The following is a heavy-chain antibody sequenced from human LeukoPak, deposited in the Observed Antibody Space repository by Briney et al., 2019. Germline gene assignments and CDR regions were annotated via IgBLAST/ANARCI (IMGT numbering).Heavy chain of an antibody. Sequence: HPGGSLRLSCAASGFTFSSYAMSWVRQAPGKGLEWVSAISGSGDNTHYADSVKGRFTISRDNSKNTLYLQMNSLRAEDTAVYYCAKVAVGSGSHAYYFDYWGQGTLVTVSS. CDR1: GFTFSSYA. D-gene: IGHD1-26*01. CDR3: AKVAVGSGSHAYYFDY. CDR2: ISGSGDNT. J-gene: IGHJ4*02. V-gene: IGHV3-23*01.